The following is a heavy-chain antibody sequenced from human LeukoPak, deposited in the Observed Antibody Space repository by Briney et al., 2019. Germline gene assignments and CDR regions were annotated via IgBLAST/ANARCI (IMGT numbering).Heavy chain of an antibody. Sequence: GGSLRLSCAASGFTFSTYSMNWVRQAPGKGLEWISYISSSSTTIYYADSVKDRFTISRDNAKNSLSLQMNSLRSEDTAVYYCAREPHGNYHTPGDYWGQGTLVTVSS. CDR2: ISSSSTTI. D-gene: IGHD1-7*01. V-gene: IGHV3-48*04. CDR3: AREPHGNYHTPGDY. CDR1: GFTFSTYS. J-gene: IGHJ4*02.